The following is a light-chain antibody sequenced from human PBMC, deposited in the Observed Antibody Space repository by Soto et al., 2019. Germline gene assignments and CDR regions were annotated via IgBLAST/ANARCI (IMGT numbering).Light chain of an antibody. CDR3: SSYAGSNNVV. Sequence: QSALTQPPSASGSPGQSVTISCTGTSSDVGGYNYVSWYQQHPGKAPKLMIYEVSKRPSAVPDRFSGSKSGNTASLTVSGLQADDEADYYCSSYAGSNNVVFGGGTKLTVL. CDR2: EVS. V-gene: IGLV2-8*01. J-gene: IGLJ2*01. CDR1: SSDVGGYNY.